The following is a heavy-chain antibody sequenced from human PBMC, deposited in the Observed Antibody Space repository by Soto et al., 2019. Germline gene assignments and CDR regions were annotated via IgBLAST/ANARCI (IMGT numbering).Heavy chain of an antibody. Sequence: EVQLVESGGGLVQPGGSLKLSCAASGFTFSGSAMHWVRQASGKGLEWVGRIRSKANSYATAYAASVKGRFTISRDDSKNTAYLQMNSLKTEDTAVYYCTRRFVRESPWYFDLWGRGTLVTVSS. CDR3: TRRFVRESPWYFDL. J-gene: IGHJ2*01. CDR2: IRSKANSYAT. D-gene: IGHD3-10*01. V-gene: IGHV3-73*02. CDR1: GFTFSGSA.